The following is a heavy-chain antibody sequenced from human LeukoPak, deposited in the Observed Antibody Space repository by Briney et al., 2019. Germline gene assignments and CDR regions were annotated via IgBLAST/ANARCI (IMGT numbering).Heavy chain of an antibody. J-gene: IGHJ4*02. CDR1: GFIFSTFG. CDR3: AKEKKYCTNGVCYTSGGSYYFED. CDR2: ISYDGSNK. D-gene: IGHD2-8*01. V-gene: IGHV3-30*18. Sequence: GGSLRLSCAASGFIFSTFGMHWVRQAPGKGLEWVALISYDGSNKYYADSVKGRFTISRDNSKNTLYLHVTSLRAEDTAVYYCAKEKKYCTNGVCYTSGGSYYFEDWGQGTLVTVSS.